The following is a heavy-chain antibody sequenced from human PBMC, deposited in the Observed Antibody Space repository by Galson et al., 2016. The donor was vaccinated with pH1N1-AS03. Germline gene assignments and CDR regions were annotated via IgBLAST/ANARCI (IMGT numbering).Heavy chain of an antibody. V-gene: IGHV3-74*01. Sequence: SLRLSCAASGFTFSSYWMHWVRQAPGKGLVWVSRINSDGSSTSYADSVKGRFTISRDNAKNTLYLQMNSLRAEDTAVYYCYSSSWDAAFDIWGQGTMVTVSS. CDR3: YSSSWDAAFDI. J-gene: IGHJ3*02. CDR1: GFTFSSYW. D-gene: IGHD6-13*01. CDR2: INSDGSST.